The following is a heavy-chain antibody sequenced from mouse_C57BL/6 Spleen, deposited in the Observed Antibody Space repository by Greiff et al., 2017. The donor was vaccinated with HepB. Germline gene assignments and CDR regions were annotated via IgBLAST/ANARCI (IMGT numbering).Heavy chain of an antibody. CDR1: GYTFTSYW. CDR2: IDPSDSYT. CDR3: ARRGVITTVVATRTYFDY. V-gene: IGHV1-50*01. Sequence: QVQLQQPGAELVKPGASVKLSCKASGYTFTSYWMQWVKQRPGQGLEWIGEIDPSDSYTNYNQKFKGKATLTVDTSSSTAYMQLSSLTSEDSAVYYCARRGVITTVVATRTYFDYWGQGTTLTVSS. J-gene: IGHJ2*01. D-gene: IGHD1-1*01.